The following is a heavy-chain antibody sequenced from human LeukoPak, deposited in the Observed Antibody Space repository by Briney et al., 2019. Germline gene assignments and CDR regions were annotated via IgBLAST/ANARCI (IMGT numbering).Heavy chain of an antibody. CDR2: ITQDGSDK. J-gene: IGHJ4*02. Sequence: PGGSLRLSCAASGFTLSSYWMSWVRQAPGKGLEWVAKITQDGSDKYYVGSVKGRFTVSRDNAQNSLYLQMNSLRAEDTAIYYCARKWSSSWSSFDYWGQGTLVTVSS. CDR1: GFTLSSYW. CDR3: ARKWSSSWSSFDY. D-gene: IGHD6-13*01. V-gene: IGHV3-7*05.